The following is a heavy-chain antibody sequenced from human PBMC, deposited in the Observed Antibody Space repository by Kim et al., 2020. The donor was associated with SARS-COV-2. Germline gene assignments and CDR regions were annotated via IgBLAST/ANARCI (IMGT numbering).Heavy chain of an antibody. CDR2: INHSGST. CDR3: ARSQGLFPPGNFDY. V-gene: IGHV4-34*01. J-gene: IGHJ4*02. D-gene: IGHD3-3*01. CDR1: GGSFSGYY. Sequence: SETLSLTCAVYGGSFSGYYWSWIRQPPGKGLEWIGEINHSGSTNYNPSLKSRVTISVDTSKNQFSLKLSSVTAADTAVYYCARSQGLFPPGNFDYWGQGTLVTVSS.